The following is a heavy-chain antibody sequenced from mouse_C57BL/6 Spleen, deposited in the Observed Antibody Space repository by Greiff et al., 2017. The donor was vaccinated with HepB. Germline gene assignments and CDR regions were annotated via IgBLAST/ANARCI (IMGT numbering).Heavy chain of an antibody. Sequence: EVQGVESGGGLVQPGGSLSLSCAASGFTFTDYYMRWVRQPPGKALEWLGFIRHTANGYTTEYSAYVKGRFTIYRDNTQSILYLQMITLRAADSATYYCARWQLRPPTMDYWGQGTSVTVSS. D-gene: IGHD3-2*02. CDR2: IRHTANGYTT. J-gene: IGHJ4*01. CDR1: GFTFTDYY. V-gene: IGHV7-3*01. CDR3: ARWQLRPPTMDY.